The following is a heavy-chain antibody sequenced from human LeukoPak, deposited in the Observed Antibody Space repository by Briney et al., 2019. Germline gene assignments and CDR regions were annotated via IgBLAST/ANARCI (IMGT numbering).Heavy chain of an antibody. CDR2: IYPGDSDT. J-gene: IGHJ4*02. Sequence: GESLKISCKSSGYSFTSYWIGWVRQMPGKGLEWMVIIYPGDSDTRYSPSFQGQVTISADKSISTAYLQWSSLKASDTAMYYCARRRYYGSGSYAPFDYWGQGTLVTVSS. D-gene: IGHD3-10*01. CDR1: GYSFTSYW. V-gene: IGHV5-51*01. CDR3: ARRRYYGSGSYAPFDY.